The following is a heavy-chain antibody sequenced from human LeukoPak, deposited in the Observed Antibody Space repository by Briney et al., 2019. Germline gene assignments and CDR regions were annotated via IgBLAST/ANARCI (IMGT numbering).Heavy chain of an antibody. V-gene: IGHV2-5*01. CDR3: AHRLTGSSSVKVNWFDP. Sequence: ESGPTLVKPTQTLTLTCTFSGSSLSTSGVGVGWIRQPPGKALEWLALIYWNDDKRYSPSLKSRLTITKDTSKNQVVLTMTNMDPVDTATYYCAHRLTGSSSVKVNWFDPWGQGTLVTVSS. D-gene: IGHD6-6*01. CDR2: IYWNDDK. J-gene: IGHJ5*02. CDR1: GSSLSTSGVG.